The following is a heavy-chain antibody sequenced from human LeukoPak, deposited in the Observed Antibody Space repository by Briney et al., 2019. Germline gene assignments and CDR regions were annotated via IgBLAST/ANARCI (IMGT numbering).Heavy chain of an antibody. V-gene: IGHV3-9*01. Sequence: GGSLRLSRAASGFTFSSYWMHWVRQAPGKGLEWVSGISWNSGSIGYADSVKGRFTISRDNAKNSLYLQMNSLRAEDTALYYCAKDMDILTGYPLGPFDYWGQGTLVTVSS. CDR2: ISWNSGSI. J-gene: IGHJ4*02. D-gene: IGHD3-9*01. CDR1: GFTFSSYW. CDR3: AKDMDILTGYPLGPFDY.